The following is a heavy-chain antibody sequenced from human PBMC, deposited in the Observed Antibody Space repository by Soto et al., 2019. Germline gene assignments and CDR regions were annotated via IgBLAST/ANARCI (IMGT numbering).Heavy chain of an antibody. CDR1: GFTFSSYG. D-gene: IGHD1-7*01. CDR2: IWYDGSNK. V-gene: IGHV3-33*01. Sequence: GGSLRLSCAASGFTFSSYGMHWVRQAPGKRLEWVAVIWYDGSNKYYADSVKGRFTISRDNSKNTLYLQMNSLRAEDTAVYYCASGARMELRYYYYYGMDVWGQGTTVTVSS. J-gene: IGHJ6*02. CDR3: ASGARMELRYYYYYGMDV.